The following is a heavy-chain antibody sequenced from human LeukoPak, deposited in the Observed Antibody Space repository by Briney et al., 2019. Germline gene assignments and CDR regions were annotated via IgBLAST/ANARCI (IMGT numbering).Heavy chain of an antibody. V-gene: IGHV3-43D*03. D-gene: IGHD3-10*01. Sequence: GGFLRLSCAASGFTFYDHGMHWVRQAPGKGLEWVSHIAWDGVTTYYADSVKGRFAISRDNNKNFVYLQMNSLRRDDSAQYYCAKGTYGFPPRYYMDVWGKGTRVTDSS. CDR1: GFTFYDHG. J-gene: IGHJ6*03. CDR2: IAWDGVTT. CDR3: AKGTYGFPPRYYMDV.